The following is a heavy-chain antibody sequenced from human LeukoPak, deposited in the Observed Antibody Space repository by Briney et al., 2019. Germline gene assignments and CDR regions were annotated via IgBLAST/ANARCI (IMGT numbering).Heavy chain of an antibody. Sequence: TGGSLRLSCAASGFIVSDKYMSWVRQAPGKGLEWISVIYSDGNTYYSDSVKGRFTISRDNSKNTLLLQMDSLGVEDTAVYYCTRGHYSNTLGGQGTLVTVSS. V-gene: IGHV3-66*01. D-gene: IGHD6-13*01. J-gene: IGHJ4*02. CDR3: TRGHYSNTL. CDR2: IYSDGNT. CDR1: GFIVSDKY.